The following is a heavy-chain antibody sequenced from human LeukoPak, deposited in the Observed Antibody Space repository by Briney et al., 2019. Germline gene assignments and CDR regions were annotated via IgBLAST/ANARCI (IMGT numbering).Heavy chain of an antibody. V-gene: IGHV3-9*03. D-gene: IGHD1-1*01. CDR1: GFTFDDYA. Sequence: GRSLRLSCAASGFTFDDYAMHWVRQAPGKGLEWVSGISWNSGSIGYADSVKGRFPISRDNAKNSLYLQMNSLRAEDMALYYCAKDIGSGGDAFDIWGQGTMVTVSS. J-gene: IGHJ3*02. CDR2: ISWNSGSI. CDR3: AKDIGSGGDAFDI.